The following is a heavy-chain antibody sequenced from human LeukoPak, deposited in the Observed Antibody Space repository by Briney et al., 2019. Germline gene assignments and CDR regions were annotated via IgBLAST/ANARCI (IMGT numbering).Heavy chain of an antibody. V-gene: IGHV6-1*01. J-gene: IGHJ3*02. CDR1: GDSVSSNSAA. CDR3: ARGHQAFDI. CDR2: TYYRSKWSK. Sequence: SQTLSLTCAISGDSVSSNSAAWNWVRQSPSRGLEWLGRTYYRSKWSKNYGVSVKSRITINPDTSKNQFSLQLNSVTPEDTAAYYCARGHQAFDIWGQGTMVTVSS.